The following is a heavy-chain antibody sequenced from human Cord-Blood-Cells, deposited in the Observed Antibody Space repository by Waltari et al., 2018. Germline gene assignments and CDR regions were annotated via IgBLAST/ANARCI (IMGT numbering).Heavy chain of an antibody. Sequence: QVQLQESGPGLVKPSETLSLTCAVSGYSISSGYYWGWIRQPPGKGLEWIGSIYHSGSTYYNPSLKSRVTISVDTSKNQFSLKLSSVTAADTAVYYCARGIAAAGNLNWFDPWGQGTLVTVSS. V-gene: IGHV4-38-2*01. CDR2: IYHSGST. CDR1: GYSISSGYY. CDR3: ARGIAAAGNLNWFDP. D-gene: IGHD6-13*01. J-gene: IGHJ5*02.